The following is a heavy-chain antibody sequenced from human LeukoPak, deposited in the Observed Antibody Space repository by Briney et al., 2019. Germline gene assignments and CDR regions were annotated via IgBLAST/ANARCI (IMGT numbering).Heavy chain of an antibody. CDR1: GYTFIDYY. V-gene: IGHV1-2*02. CDR3: ARDPVVVEVVVAGVGWFDP. Sequence: GASVKVSCKASGYTFIDYYMHWVRQAPGQGLEWMGWINPHSGGTNYAQNFQGRVTMTRDTSISTAYMELSRLRSDDTAVYYCARDPVVVEVVVAGVGWFDPWGQGSLVTVSS. CDR2: INPHSGGT. J-gene: IGHJ5*02. D-gene: IGHD2-2*01.